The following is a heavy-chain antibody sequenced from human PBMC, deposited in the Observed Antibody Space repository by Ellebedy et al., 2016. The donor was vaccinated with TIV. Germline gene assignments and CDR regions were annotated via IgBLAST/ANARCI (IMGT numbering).Heavy chain of an antibody. CDR3: TRGIFGYNTH. CDR1: GFTFSDYG. Sequence: GESLKISXAASGFTFSDYGMHWARQAPGKGLEWVAVISYDGSSEHYGDPVKGRFTISRDNAKKSLYLQMNSLRAEDTAVYYCTRGIFGYNTHWGQGTLVTVSS. V-gene: IGHV3-30*03. CDR2: ISYDGSSE. D-gene: IGHD3-3*01. J-gene: IGHJ4*02.